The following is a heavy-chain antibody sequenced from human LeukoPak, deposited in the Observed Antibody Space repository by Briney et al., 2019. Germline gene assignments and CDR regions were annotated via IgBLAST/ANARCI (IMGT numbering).Heavy chain of an antibody. CDR1: GFTFSDYY. V-gene: IGHV3-11*01. Sequence: GGSLRLSCAASGFTFSDYYMSWIRQAPGKGLEWVSYISSSVSTIYYADSVKGRFTISRDNAKNSLYLQMNSLRAEDTAVYYCARALGYYYDSSGYYGYWGQGTLVTVSS. J-gene: IGHJ4*02. CDR3: ARALGYYYDSSGYYGY. D-gene: IGHD3-22*01. CDR2: ISSSVSTI.